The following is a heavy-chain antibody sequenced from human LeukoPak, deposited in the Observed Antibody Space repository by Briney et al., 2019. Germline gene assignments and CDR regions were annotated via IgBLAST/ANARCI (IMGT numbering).Heavy chain of an antibody. V-gene: IGHV3-23*01. J-gene: IGHJ4*02. CDR2: ISGSGGST. Sequence: GGSLRLSCAVSGFTLSNSWMHWVRQAPGKGLEWVSAISGSGGSTYYADSVKGRFTISRDNSKNTLYLQMNSLRAEDTAVYYCAKDSAAAGTSYFDYWGQGTLITVSS. CDR3: AKDSAAAGTSYFDY. CDR1: GFTLSNSW. D-gene: IGHD6-13*01.